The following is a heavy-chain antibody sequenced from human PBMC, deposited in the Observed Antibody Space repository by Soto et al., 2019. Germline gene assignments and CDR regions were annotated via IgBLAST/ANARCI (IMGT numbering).Heavy chain of an antibody. D-gene: IGHD3-3*01. CDR1: GFTFSDYY. Sequence: QVQLVESGGGLVKPGGSLRLSCAASGFTFSDYYMSWIRQAPGKGLEWVSYISSSSSYTNYADSVKGRFTISRDNAKNSLYLQMNSLRAEDTAVYYCARDIGDFWSGVGTKGDAFDIWGQGTMVTVSS. CDR3: ARDIGDFWSGVGTKGDAFDI. J-gene: IGHJ3*02. CDR2: ISSSSSYT. V-gene: IGHV3-11*06.